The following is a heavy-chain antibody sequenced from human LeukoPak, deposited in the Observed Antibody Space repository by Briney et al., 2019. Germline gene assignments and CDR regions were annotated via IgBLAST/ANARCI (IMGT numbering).Heavy chain of an antibody. D-gene: IGHD3-22*01. CDR1: GFTFSNAW. J-gene: IGHJ1*01. CDR2: IKRETDGGTI. V-gene: IGHV3-15*01. CDR3: TTDRYYDNSELQFQH. Sequence: GGSLRLSCTASGFTFSNAWMSWVRQAPGKGLEWLGRIKRETDGGTIDYAAPVKGRFTISRDDSRNTLYLQMDSLKIEDTAVYYCTTDRYYDNSELQFQHWGQGTLVTVSS.